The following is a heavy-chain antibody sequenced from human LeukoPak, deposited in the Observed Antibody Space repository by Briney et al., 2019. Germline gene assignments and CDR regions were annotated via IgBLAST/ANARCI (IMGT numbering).Heavy chain of an antibody. Sequence: SVKVSCKASGGTFSSYAISWVRQAPGQGLEWMGGIIPIFGTANYAQKFQGRVTITADESTSTAYMELSSLRSEDTAVYYCARGPHLTYYDSSGYYSPTEYYFDYWGQGTLVTVSS. CDR2: IIPIFGTA. D-gene: IGHD3-22*01. V-gene: IGHV1-69*13. CDR3: ARGPHLTYYDSSGYYSPTEYYFDY. J-gene: IGHJ4*02. CDR1: GGTFSSYA.